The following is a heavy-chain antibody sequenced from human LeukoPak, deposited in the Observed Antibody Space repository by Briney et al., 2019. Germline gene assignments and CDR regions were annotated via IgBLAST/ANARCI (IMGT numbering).Heavy chain of an antibody. V-gene: IGHV3-7*03. J-gene: IGHJ4*02. CDR1: GFTFSSSW. Sequence: GGSLRLSCVASGFTFSSSWMSWVRQAPGKGPEWVANIKQDGSEKSYVESVRGRFTISRDNAKNSLYLQLNSLRAEDTALYYCARDNPPDYWGQGTLVTVSS. CDR3: ARDNPPDY. CDR2: IKQDGSEK.